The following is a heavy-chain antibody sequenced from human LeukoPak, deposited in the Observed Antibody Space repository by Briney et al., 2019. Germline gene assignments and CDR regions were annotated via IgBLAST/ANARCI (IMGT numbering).Heavy chain of an antibody. Sequence: GGALRLSCAASGFTFSSYWMSWVRQAAGKGREGVANIKQDGSEKYYVDSVKGGFTISRDNSKNTLYLQMNSLRAEDTAVYYCAKELLYYYDSSGRPGDYWGQGTLVTVSS. D-gene: IGHD3-22*01. CDR2: IKQDGSEK. V-gene: IGHV3-7*03. CDR3: AKELLYYYDSSGRPGDY. J-gene: IGHJ4*02. CDR1: GFTFSSYW.